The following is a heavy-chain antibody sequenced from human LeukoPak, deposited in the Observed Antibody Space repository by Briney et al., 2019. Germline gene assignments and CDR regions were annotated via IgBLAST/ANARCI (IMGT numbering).Heavy chain of an antibody. V-gene: IGHV3-9*01. Sequence: PGGSLRLSCAASGFTFDDYAMHWVRQAPGKGLEWVSGISWNSGSIGYADSVKGRFTISRDNAKNSLYLQMNSLRAEDTALYYCAKGPYPYCSSTSCYQDWFDPWGQGTLVTVSS. CDR2: ISWNSGSI. D-gene: IGHD2-2*01. CDR1: GFTFDDYA. J-gene: IGHJ5*02. CDR3: AKGPYPYCSSTSCYQDWFDP.